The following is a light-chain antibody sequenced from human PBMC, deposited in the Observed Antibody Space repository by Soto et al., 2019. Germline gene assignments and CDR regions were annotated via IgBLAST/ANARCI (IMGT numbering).Light chain of an antibody. CDR1: QSISSY. CDR3: QESYSTSWT. J-gene: IGKJ1*01. V-gene: IGKV1-39*01. Sequence: DIQITQSPSSLSASVGDRVTITCRASQSISSYLNWYQQKPGKAPKLLIYAASSLQSGVPSRFSGSGSGSDFTLTISSLQPADFATYYCQESYSTSWTFGQGTKVEIK. CDR2: AAS.